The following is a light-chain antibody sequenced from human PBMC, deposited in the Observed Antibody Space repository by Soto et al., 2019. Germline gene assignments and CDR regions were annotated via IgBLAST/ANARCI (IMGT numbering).Light chain of an antibody. J-gene: IGKJ1*01. CDR2: GAS. V-gene: IGKV3-20*01. CDR1: QSVSNNY. CDR3: QQYGDSPPT. Sequence: ERLMTESPATLSVSPGERATLSCRASQSVSNNYLAWYQQKPGQAPRLLIFGASTRATGIPDRFSGSGSETDFTLTISRLEPEDFAVYHCQQYGDSPPTFAQGTKVDIK.